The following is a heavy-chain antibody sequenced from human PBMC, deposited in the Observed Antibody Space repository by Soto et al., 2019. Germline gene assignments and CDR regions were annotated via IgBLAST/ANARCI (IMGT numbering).Heavy chain of an antibody. Sequence: ASVKVSCKASGYTFTSYAMHWVRQAPGQRLEWMGWINAGNGNTKYSQKFQGRVTITRDTSASTAYMEMTSLRAEDTAVYYCAKGGPQWLVTSDFNYWGQGALVTV. V-gene: IGHV1-3*01. D-gene: IGHD6-19*01. CDR3: AKGGPQWLVTSDFNY. J-gene: IGHJ4*02. CDR2: INAGNGNT. CDR1: GYTFTSYA.